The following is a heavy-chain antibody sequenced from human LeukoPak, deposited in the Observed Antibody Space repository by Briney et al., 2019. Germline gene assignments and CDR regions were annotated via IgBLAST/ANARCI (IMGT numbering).Heavy chain of an antibody. J-gene: IGHJ6*02. CDR1: GGSISSYY. CDR3: AREGKNNWTYYYYYYGMDV. CDR2: IYYSGST. V-gene: IGHV4-59*01. Sequence: SETLSLTCTVSGGSISSYYWSWIRQPPGKGLEWIGYIYYSGSTNYNPSLKSRVTISVDTSKNQFSLKLSSVTAADTAVYYCAREGKNNWTYYYYYYGMDVWGQGTTVTVSS. D-gene: IGHD1-7*01.